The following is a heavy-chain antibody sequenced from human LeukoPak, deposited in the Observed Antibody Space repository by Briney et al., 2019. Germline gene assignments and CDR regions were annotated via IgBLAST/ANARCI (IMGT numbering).Heavy chain of an antibody. Sequence: SETLSLTCAVYGGSFSGYYWSWIRQPPGKGLEWIGEINHSGSTNYNPSLKGRGTISVDTSKNQFSLKLSSVTAADTAVYYCARSGPWGYYYASGSYYPDYWGQGTLVTVSS. CDR3: ARSGPWGYYYASGSYYPDY. D-gene: IGHD3-10*01. CDR1: GGSFSGYY. V-gene: IGHV4-34*01. CDR2: INHSGST. J-gene: IGHJ4*02.